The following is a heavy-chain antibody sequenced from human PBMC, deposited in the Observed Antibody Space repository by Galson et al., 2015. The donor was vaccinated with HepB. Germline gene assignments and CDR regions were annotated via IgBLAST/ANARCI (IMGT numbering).Heavy chain of an antibody. CDR3: AREANWDYGDYFSPRAFDI. V-gene: IGHV1-69*13. CDR2: IIPIFGTA. J-gene: IGHJ3*02. CDR1: GGTFSSYA. Sequence: SVKVSCKASGGTFSSYAISWVRQAPGQGLEWMGGIIPIFGTANYAQKFQGRVTITADESTSTAYMELSSLRSEDTAVYYCAREANWDYGDYFSPRAFDIWGQGTMVTVSS. D-gene: IGHD4-17*01.